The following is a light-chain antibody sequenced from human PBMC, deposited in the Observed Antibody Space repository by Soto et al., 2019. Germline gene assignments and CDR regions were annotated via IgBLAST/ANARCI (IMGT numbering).Light chain of an antibody. CDR1: QDISNY. Sequence: DIQMTQSPSSLSASVGDRVTITCQASQDISNYLNWYQQKPGKVPKLLIFDASNVETGVPSRFSGSGSGTDFAFPISRLQAEDIGTYYRQPYEDLPPTFGGGTRVEIK. J-gene: IGKJ4*01. CDR2: DAS. V-gene: IGKV1-33*01. CDR3: QPYEDLPPT.